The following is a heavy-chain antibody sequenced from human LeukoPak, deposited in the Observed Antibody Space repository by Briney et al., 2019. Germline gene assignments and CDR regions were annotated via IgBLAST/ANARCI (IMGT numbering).Heavy chain of an antibody. V-gene: IGHV5-51*01. J-gene: IGHJ6*02. CDR3: ASPSGYDSNYYYGMDV. D-gene: IGHD5-12*01. CDR1: GYSFTSYW. Sequence: ESLKISCKGSGYSFTSYWIGWERQMPGKGLEWMGIIYPGDSDTRYSPSFQGQVTISADKSISTAYLQWSSLKASDTAMYYCASPSGYDSNYYYGMDVWGQGTTVTVSS. CDR2: IYPGDSDT.